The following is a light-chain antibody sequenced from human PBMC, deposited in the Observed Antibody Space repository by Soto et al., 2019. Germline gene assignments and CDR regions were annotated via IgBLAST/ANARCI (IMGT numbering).Light chain of an antibody. V-gene: IGKV1-9*01. CDR2: AAS. CDR1: QGISSY. Sequence: IQLTQSPSSLSASVGDRVTITCRASQGISSYLAWYQQKPGKAPKLLIYAASTLQSGVPSRFSGSGSGTDFTLTISSLQPEDCATYYCQHLNSDPFTFGGGTKVEIK. J-gene: IGKJ4*01. CDR3: QHLNSDPFT.